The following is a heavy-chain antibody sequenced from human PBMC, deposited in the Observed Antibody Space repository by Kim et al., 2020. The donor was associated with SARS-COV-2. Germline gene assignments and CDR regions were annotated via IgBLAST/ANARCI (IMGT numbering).Heavy chain of an antibody. CDR1: GGSFSGYY. V-gene: IGHV4-34*01. D-gene: IGHD3-9*01. Sequence: SETLSLTCAVYGGSFSGYYWSWIRQPPGKGLEWIGEINHSGSTNYNPSLKSRVTISVDTSKNQFSLKLSSVTAADTAVYYCAREGSRLRYFDSADKYYFDYWGQGTLVTVSS. CDR3: AREGSRLRYFDSADKYYFDY. CDR2: INHSGST. J-gene: IGHJ4*02.